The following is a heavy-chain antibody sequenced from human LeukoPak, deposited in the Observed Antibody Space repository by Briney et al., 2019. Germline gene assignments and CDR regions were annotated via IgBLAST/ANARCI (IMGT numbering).Heavy chain of an antibody. V-gene: IGHV1-2*02. CDR3: ARELMGRRSGPGGGY. CDR2: INPNSGGT. Sequence: GASVKVSCKASGYTFTGYYMHWVRQAPGQGLEWMGWINPNSGGTNYAQKFQGRVTMTRDTSISTAYMELSRLRSDDTAVYYCARELMGRRSGPGGGYWGQGTLVTVSS. J-gene: IGHJ4*02. CDR1: GYTFTGYY. D-gene: IGHD3-16*01.